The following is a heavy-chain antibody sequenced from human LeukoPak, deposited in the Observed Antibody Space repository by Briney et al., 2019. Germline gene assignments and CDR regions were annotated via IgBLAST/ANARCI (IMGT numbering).Heavy chain of an antibody. V-gene: IGHV3-23*01. D-gene: IGHD6-19*01. CDR1: GFTFSSYA. Sequence: GGSLRLSCAASGFTFSSYAMSWVRQAPGKGLEWVSAISGSGGSTYYADSVKGRFTISRDNSKNTLYLQMNSLRAEDTAVYYCAKDQTEYISGWYQGYWGQGTLVTVSS. CDR2: ISGSGGST. J-gene: IGHJ4*02. CDR3: AKDQTEYISGWYQGY.